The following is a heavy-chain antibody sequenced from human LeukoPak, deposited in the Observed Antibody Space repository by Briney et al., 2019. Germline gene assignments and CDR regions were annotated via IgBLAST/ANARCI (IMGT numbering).Heavy chain of an antibody. J-gene: IGHJ4*02. V-gene: IGHV4-59*12. CDR1: GGSISDYY. Sequence: SETLSLTCTVSGGSISDYYRGWIRQPPGKGLEWIGYFYNSGSSTYNPSLKSRVTISVDTSKNQFSLKLSSVTAADTAVYYCARVAHYYDSSGTRKYFDYWGQGTLVTVSS. CDR2: FYNSGSS. D-gene: IGHD3-22*01. CDR3: ARVAHYYDSSGTRKYFDY.